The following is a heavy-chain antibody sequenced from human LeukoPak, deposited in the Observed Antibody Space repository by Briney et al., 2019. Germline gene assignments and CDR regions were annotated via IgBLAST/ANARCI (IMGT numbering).Heavy chain of an antibody. J-gene: IGHJ4*02. Sequence: GGSLRVSCAASGFTFSSYAMSWVRQAPGKGLEWVSALSGSGGSTYYADSVKGRFTLSRDKSKNTLYLQMNSLRAEDTAVYYCAKVLVGATFISWGQGTLVTVSS. V-gene: IGHV3-23*01. D-gene: IGHD1-26*01. CDR1: GFTFSSYA. CDR3: AKVLVGATFIS. CDR2: LSGSGGST.